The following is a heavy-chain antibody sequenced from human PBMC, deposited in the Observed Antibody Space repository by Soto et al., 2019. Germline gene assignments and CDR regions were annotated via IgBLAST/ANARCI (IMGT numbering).Heavy chain of an antibody. CDR2: INPSGGST. D-gene: IGHD3-22*01. CDR1: GYTFTSYY. J-gene: IGHJ3*02. CDR3: ASWTYYYDCSGYSGRDAFDI. Sequence: ASVKVSCKASGYTFTSYYMHWVRQAPGQGLEWMGIINPSGGSTSYAQKFQGRVTMTRDTSTSTVYMELSSLRSEDTAVYYCASWTYYYDCSGYSGRDAFDIWGQGTMVTVSS. V-gene: IGHV1-46*01.